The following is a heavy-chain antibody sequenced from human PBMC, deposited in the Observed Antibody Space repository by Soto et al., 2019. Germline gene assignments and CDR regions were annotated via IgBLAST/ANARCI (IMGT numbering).Heavy chain of an antibody. D-gene: IGHD2-15*01. V-gene: IGHV3-30*18. CDR2: ISYDSSNK. CDR3: AKLVIGYCSGNTCDDY. CDR1: GFTFSYG. Sequence: VQLLESGGSLIQPGGSLRLSCAASGFTFSYGIHWLRQAPGKGLEWVAYISYDSSNKFYGDSVKGRFTISRDNSNKTQFPQMNSLRAEDTAVYYCAKLVIGYCSGNTCDDYWGQGTLVAVSS. J-gene: IGHJ4*02.